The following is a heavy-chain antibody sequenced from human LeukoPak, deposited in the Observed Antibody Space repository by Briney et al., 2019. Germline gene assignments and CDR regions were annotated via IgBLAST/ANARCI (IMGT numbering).Heavy chain of an antibody. CDR3: ARGEGSTVVPDAFDI. V-gene: IGHV4-34*01. D-gene: IGHD4-23*01. J-gene: IGHJ3*02. Sequence: SETLSLTCAVYGGSFSGYYWSWIRQPPGKGLEWIGEINHSGSTNYNPSLKSRVTISVDTSKNQFSLKLSSVTAADTAVYYCARGEGSTVVPDAFDIWGQGTMVTVSS. CDR1: GGSFSGYY. CDR2: INHSGST.